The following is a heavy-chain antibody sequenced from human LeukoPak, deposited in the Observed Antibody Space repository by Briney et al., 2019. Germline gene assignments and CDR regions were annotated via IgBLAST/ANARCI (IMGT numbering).Heavy chain of an antibody. D-gene: IGHD2-8*01. Sequence: ASVKVSCKASGYTFTGYYMHWVRQAPGQGLEWMGWINPNSGGTNYAQKFQGRVTMTRDTSISTAYMELSRLRSDDTAVYYCARGLAVLMVYAIEYYFDYWGQGTLVTVSS. CDR3: ARGLAVLMVYAIEYYFDY. CDR2: INPNSGGT. CDR1: GYTFTGYY. J-gene: IGHJ4*02. V-gene: IGHV1-2*02.